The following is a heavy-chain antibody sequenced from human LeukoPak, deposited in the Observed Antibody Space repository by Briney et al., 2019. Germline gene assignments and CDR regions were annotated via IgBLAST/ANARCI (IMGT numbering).Heavy chain of an antibody. Sequence: ASVKVSCKASGYTFTGYYMHWVRQAPGQGLEWMGWINPNSGGTNYAQKFQGRVTMTRDTSIGTAYMELSRLRSDDTAVYYCARDRLGATIAYYYMDVWGKGTTVTVSS. J-gene: IGHJ6*03. D-gene: IGHD1-26*01. CDR2: INPNSGGT. CDR3: ARDRLGATIAYYYMDV. CDR1: GYTFTGYY. V-gene: IGHV1-2*02.